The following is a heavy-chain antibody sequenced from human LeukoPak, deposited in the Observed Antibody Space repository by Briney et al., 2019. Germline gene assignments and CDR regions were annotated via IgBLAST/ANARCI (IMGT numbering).Heavy chain of an antibody. Sequence: GGSLRLSCAASGFTFSSYSMTWVRRAPGEGLEWVSGISGGGGSRYYADSVKGRFTISRDSSKNTLYLQMNSLRAEDTAVYYCAKAAPYSNTWYDYWGRGTLVTVSS. CDR1: GFTFSSYS. CDR2: ISGGGGSR. CDR3: AKAAPYSNTWYDY. D-gene: IGHD6-13*01. V-gene: IGHV3-23*01. J-gene: IGHJ4*02.